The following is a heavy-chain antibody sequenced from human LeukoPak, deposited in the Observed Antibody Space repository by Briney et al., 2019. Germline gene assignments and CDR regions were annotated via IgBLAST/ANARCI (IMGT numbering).Heavy chain of an antibody. Sequence: ASVKVSCKVSGYTLTELSMHWVRQAPGKGLEWMGGFDPEDGETIYAQKFQGRVTMTEDTSTDTAYMELSSLRSEDTAVYYCARDRTTVVTPRSDFDYWGQGTLVTVSS. V-gene: IGHV1-24*01. CDR3: ARDRTTVVTPRSDFDY. CDR1: GYTLTELS. CDR2: FDPEDGET. D-gene: IGHD4-23*01. J-gene: IGHJ4*02.